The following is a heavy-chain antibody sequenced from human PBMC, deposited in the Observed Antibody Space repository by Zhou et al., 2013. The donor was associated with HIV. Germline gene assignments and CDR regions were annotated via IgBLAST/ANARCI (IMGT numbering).Heavy chain of an antibody. CDR1: GGKFRSYV. Sequence: QVHLVQSGAEVKKPGSSVKVSCIASGGKFRSYVISWVRQAPGQGLEWMGSIPIFATANANYAQKFQDRATITMDESTSTAYMELSSLRSEDTAVYYCTKRTPGITGIPHAFDIWGQGTMVTVSS. CDR2: SIPIFATANA. CDR3: TKRTPGITGIPHAFDI. D-gene: IGHD1-20*01. J-gene: IGHJ3*02. V-gene: IGHV1-69*05.